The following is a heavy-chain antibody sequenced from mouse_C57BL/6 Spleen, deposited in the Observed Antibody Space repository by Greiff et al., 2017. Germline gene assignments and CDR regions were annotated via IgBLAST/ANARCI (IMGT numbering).Heavy chain of an antibody. CDR3: GVYDYDGAMDY. Sequence: VQLVESGPGLVAPSPSLSITCTVSGFSLTSYGVDWVRQPPGKGLEWLGVIWGGGSTNYNSALMSRLSISKDNSKSQVFIKMSSLQTEDTARYYCGVYDYDGAMDYRGQGTSVTVSS. V-gene: IGHV2-9*01. J-gene: IGHJ4*01. CDR2: IWGGGST. D-gene: IGHD2-4*01. CDR1: GFSLTSYG.